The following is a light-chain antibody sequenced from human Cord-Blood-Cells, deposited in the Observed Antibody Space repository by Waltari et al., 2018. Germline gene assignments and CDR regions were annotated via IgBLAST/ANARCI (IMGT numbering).Light chain of an antibody. CDR3: QQRSNWPRFT. V-gene: IGKV3-11*01. Sequence: EIVLTQSPATLSLPPGDRATLSCRASQSVSSYLAWYQQKPGQAPRLLIYDASNRATGIPARFSGSGSGTDFTLTISSLEPEDFAVYYCQQRSNWPRFTFGPGTKVDIK. J-gene: IGKJ3*01. CDR2: DAS. CDR1: QSVSSY.